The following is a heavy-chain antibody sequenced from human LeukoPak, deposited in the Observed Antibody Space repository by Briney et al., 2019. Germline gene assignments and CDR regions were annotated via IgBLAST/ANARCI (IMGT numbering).Heavy chain of an antibody. Sequence: GGSLRLSCAASGFTVSSNYMSWVRQAPGKGLEWVSVIYSGGSTYYADSVKGRFTISRDNSKNTLYLQMNSLRAEDTAVYYCARVYSGGWFDPWGQGTLVTVSS. J-gene: IGHJ5*02. CDR3: ARVYSGGWFDP. CDR1: GFTVSSNY. CDR2: IYSGGST. D-gene: IGHD2-15*01. V-gene: IGHV3-53*01.